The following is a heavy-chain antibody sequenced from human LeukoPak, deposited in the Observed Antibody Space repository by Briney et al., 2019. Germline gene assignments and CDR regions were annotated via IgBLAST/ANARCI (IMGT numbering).Heavy chain of an antibody. J-gene: IGHJ4*02. V-gene: IGHV1-18*01. CDR2: ISAYNGNT. D-gene: IGHD3-22*01. CDR1: GYTFTRSG. Sequence: ASVKASFKAFGYTFTRSGTSWVAQAPGQGLEWMGWISAYNGNTNYAQKLQGRVTMTTDTSTSTAYMELRSLRSDDTAVYYYVSDRTMMVVAMGYCCQGTLVTVSS. CDR3: VSDRTMMVVAMGY.